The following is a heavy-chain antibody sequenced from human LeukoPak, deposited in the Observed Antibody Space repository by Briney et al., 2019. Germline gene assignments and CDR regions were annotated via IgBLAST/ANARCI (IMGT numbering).Heavy chain of an antibody. Sequence: ASVKVSCKASGYAFTSYGISWVRQAPGQGLEWMGWISAYNGNTNYAQKLQGRVTMTTDTSTSTAYMELRSLRSDDTAVYYCARDAYYYDSSGPRRYFDNWGQGTLVTVSS. CDR2: ISAYNGNT. CDR3: ARDAYYYDSSGPRRYFDN. V-gene: IGHV1-18*01. J-gene: IGHJ4*02. D-gene: IGHD3-22*01. CDR1: GYAFTSYG.